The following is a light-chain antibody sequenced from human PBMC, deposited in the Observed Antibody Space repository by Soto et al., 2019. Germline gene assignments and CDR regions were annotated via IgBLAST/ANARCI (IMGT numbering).Light chain of an antibody. CDR3: QVWDSGSDHVV. Sequence: SYELTQPPAVSVAPGKTATITCGGHNTGSKSVHWYQQKPGQAPFLVIYSDSDRPSAIPERFSGSNSGNTATLTINRVEAGDEADYYCQVWDSGSDHVVFGGGTKVTVL. V-gene: IGLV3-21*04. CDR1: NTGSKS. CDR2: SDS. J-gene: IGLJ3*02.